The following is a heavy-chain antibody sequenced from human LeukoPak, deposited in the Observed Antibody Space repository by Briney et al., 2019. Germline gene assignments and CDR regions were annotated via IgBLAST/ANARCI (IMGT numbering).Heavy chain of an antibody. CDR2: MNPNSGNT. V-gene: IGHV1-8*02. J-gene: IGHJ4*02. Sequence: ASVKVSCKASGYTFTSYDINWVRQATGQGLEWMRWMNPNSGNTGYAQKFQGRVTMTRDMSTSTAYMELRSLRSDDTAVYYCARDLDSGSYSDYWGQGTLVTVSS. CDR3: ARDLDSGSYSDY. D-gene: IGHD1-26*01. CDR1: GYTFTSYD.